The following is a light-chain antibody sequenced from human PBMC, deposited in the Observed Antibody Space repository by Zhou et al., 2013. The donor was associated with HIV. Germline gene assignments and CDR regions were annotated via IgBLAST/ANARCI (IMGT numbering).Light chain of an antibody. CDR1: HSLLHSHGKTF. J-gene: IGKJ2*01. V-gene: IGKV2-29*03. CDR3: MQYTHWPHT. Sequence: IVVTQTPLSVSVTPGQPTSISCKSSHSLLHSHGKTFLNWYLQKPGQAPHLLIHEVSSRFSGVPDRFSGSGSGTDFTLNISRVEAEDVGVYYCMQYTHWPHTFGQGTKLEIK. CDR2: EVS.